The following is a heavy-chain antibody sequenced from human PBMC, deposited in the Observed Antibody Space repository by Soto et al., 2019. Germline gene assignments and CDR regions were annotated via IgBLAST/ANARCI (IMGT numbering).Heavy chain of an antibody. V-gene: IGHV3-15*07. D-gene: IGHD6-19*01. CDR1: GFNFSHAW. CDR2: IKSLRDGETT. CDR3: TRRIAVPGTYSFDY. J-gene: IGHJ4*02. Sequence: LLVESGGGFVQPGGSLRLSCVDSGFNFSHAWMDWVRQAPGKGLEWVGRIKSLRDGETTNYAASVAGRFTISRDDSKNTLFLHVNSLKTEDTGVYYGTRRIAVPGTYSFDYWGQGTLVTVSS.